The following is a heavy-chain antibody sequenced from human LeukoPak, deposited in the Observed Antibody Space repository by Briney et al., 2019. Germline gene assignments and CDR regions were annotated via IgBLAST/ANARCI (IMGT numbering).Heavy chain of an antibody. J-gene: IGHJ4*02. Sequence: GRSLRLSCADSGFTFSNYVMHWVRQAPGTGLEGVALISYDESNKYYADSVKGRFTISRDNSKNTLYLQMNSLRAEDTALYYCASKWYCGGDCYYQIDFWGQGTLVTVSS. V-gene: IGHV3-30*03. CDR3: ASKWYCGGDCYYQIDF. D-gene: IGHD2-21*02. CDR1: GFTFSNYV. CDR2: ISYDESNK.